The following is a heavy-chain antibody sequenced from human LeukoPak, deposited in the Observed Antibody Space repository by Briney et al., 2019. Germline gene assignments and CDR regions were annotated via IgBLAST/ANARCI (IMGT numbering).Heavy chain of an antibody. V-gene: IGHV4-39*07. D-gene: IGHD6-25*01. Sequence: SETLSLTCTVSGASISSSTYYWGWIRQPPGKGLEWIGSIYYSGSTYYNPSLKSRVTISVDTSKNQFSLKLSSVTAADTAVYYCARDISARXXGQGTLVTVSS. CDR3: ARDISARX. CDR1: GASISSSTYY. J-gene: IGHJ4*02. CDR2: IYYSGST.